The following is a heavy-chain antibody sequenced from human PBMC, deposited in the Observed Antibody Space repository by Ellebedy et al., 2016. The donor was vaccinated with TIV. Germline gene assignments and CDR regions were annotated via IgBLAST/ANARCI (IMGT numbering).Heavy chain of an antibody. CDR2: ITGLSAGDYR. CDR3: AKGYMSPFDY. V-gene: IGHV3-23*01. CDR1: GFTFSTFA. Sequence: GESLKISCTASGFTFSTFAMSWVRQAPGQGLEWVSTITGLSAGDYRYYADSVKGRFTISRDNSKNTLYLHMNSLRAEDTAVYYCAKGYMSPFDYWGQGTLVTVSS. D-gene: IGHD2-2*02. J-gene: IGHJ4*02.